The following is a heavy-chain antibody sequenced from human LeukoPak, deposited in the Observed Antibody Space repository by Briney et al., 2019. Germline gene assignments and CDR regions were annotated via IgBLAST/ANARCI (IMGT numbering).Heavy chain of an antibody. CDR2: TSYDGSKK. CDR3: AKDGRDGYNYPSYYFDY. CDR1: GFTFSSYA. D-gene: IGHD5-12*01. Sequence: GGSLRLSCAASGFTFSSYAMHWVRQAPGKGLEWAAVTSYDGSKKYYADSAKGRFTISRDNSKNTLYLQMNSLRVEDTAVYYCAKDGRDGYNYPSYYFDYWGQGTLVTVSS. V-gene: IGHV3-30*18. J-gene: IGHJ4*02.